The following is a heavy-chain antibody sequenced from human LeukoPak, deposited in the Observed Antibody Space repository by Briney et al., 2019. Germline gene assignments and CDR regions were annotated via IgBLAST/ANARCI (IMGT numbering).Heavy chain of an antibody. D-gene: IGHD1-26*01. CDR3: AKDGGSYFDY. V-gene: IGHV3-23*01. J-gene: IGHJ4*02. CDR1: GFTFSSHA. CDR2: ISGSGGST. Sequence: PGGSLRLSCAASGFTFSSHAMTWVRQAPGKGLEWVSAISGSGGSTSYADSVKGRFTISRDNSKNSLYLQMNSLRTEDTALYYCAKDGGSYFDYWGQGTLVTVSS.